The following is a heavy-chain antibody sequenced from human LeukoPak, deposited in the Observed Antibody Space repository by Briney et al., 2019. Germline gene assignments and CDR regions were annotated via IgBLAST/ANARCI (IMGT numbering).Heavy chain of an antibody. CDR3: ARDVGFTKD. D-gene: IGHD1-26*01. J-gene: IGHJ4*02. CDR2: IYTGGGT. V-gene: IGHV4-4*07. Sequence: SETLSLTCTVSGGSISGLYWSWIRQPAGKGLEWIGRIYTGGGTNYNPSPKSRVSMSVDTSKNQFSLKLNSVTAADTAVYFCARDVGFTKDWGQGTLVTVS. CDR1: GGSISGLY.